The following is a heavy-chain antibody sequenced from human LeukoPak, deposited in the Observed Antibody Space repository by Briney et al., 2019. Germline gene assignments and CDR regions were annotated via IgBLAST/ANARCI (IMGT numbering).Heavy chain of an antibody. V-gene: IGHV6-1*01. CDR1: GDSVSSNSAA. Sequence: SQTLSLTCAISGDSVSSNSAAWNWIRQSPSRGLEWLGRTYYRSKWFNDYAVSVKSQIIINPDTSKNQFSLQLNSVTPEDTAVYYCARDLDGRGKTCFDYWGQGTLVTVSS. D-gene: IGHD3-16*01. CDR2: TYYRSKWFN. J-gene: IGHJ4*02. CDR3: ARDLDGRGKTCFDY.